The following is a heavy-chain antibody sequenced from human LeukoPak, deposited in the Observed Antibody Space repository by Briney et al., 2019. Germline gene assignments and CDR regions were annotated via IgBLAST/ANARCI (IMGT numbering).Heavy chain of an antibody. CDR3: ARDPNHGALDF. Sequence: GGSLRLSCVASGFSFSNSWMSWVRQAPGKGLEWVANIKYNGREKDYEDSLKGRLTISRDNAKNSVYLEMSSLRVEDTAVYYCARDPNHGALDFWGQGTLVTVSS. J-gene: IGHJ4*02. D-gene: IGHD1-14*01. CDR1: GFSFSNSW. CDR2: IKYNGREK. V-gene: IGHV3-7*01.